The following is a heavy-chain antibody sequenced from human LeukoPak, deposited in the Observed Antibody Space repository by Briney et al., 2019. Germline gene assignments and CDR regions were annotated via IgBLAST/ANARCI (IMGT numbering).Heavy chain of an antibody. CDR1: GGSISSSHYY. CDR3: ARSYSSSHYFDY. CDR2: ICSTGST. J-gene: IGHJ4*02. D-gene: IGHD6-6*01. Sequence: SETLSLTCTVSGGSISSSHYYWSWIRQSPGKGLEWIGLICSTGSTYDNPSLKSRVTMSVDTSQNQFSLKLRSVTAADTGVYYCARSYSSSHYFDYWGQGILVTVSS. V-gene: IGHV4-39*01.